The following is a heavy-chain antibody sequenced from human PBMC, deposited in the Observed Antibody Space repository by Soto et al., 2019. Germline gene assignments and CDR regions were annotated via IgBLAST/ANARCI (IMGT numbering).Heavy chain of an antibody. V-gene: IGHV1-18*01. D-gene: IGHD4-17*01. Sequence: ASVKVSCTASGYTVTIYGISGVRQAPGQGLEWMGWISAYNGNTNYAQKLQGRVTMTTDTSTSTAYMELSSLRSEDTAVYYCARGPVNALDYWGQGTLVTVSS. CDR2: ISAYNGNT. CDR3: ARGPVNALDY. J-gene: IGHJ4*02. CDR1: GYTVTIYG.